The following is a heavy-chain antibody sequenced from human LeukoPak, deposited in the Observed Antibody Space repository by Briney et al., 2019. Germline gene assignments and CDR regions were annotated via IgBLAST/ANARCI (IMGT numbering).Heavy chain of an antibody. D-gene: IGHD6-6*01. Sequence: PSETLSLTCTVSGGSISSYYWSWIRQPPGKGLEWIGYIYYSGSTNYNPSLKSRVTISVDTSKNQFSLKLSSVTAADTAVYYCARQTTAARPLVRFDPWGQGTLVTVSS. CDR1: GGSISSYY. CDR3: ARQTTAARPLVRFDP. CDR2: IYYSGST. J-gene: IGHJ5*02. V-gene: IGHV4-59*08.